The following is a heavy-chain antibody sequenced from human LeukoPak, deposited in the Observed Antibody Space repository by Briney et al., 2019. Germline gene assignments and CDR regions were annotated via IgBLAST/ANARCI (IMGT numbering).Heavy chain of an antibody. CDR3: ARDSGYFDY. D-gene: IGHD3-10*01. Sequence: QPGGSLRLSCAASGFTFSSHWMHWVRQAPGKGLVWVSRINSDGTSTTYADSVKGRFTISRDNAKNSLYLQMSSLRAEDTAVYYCARDSGYFDYWGQGTLVTVSS. CDR1: GFTFSSHW. J-gene: IGHJ4*02. CDR2: INSDGTST. V-gene: IGHV3-74*01.